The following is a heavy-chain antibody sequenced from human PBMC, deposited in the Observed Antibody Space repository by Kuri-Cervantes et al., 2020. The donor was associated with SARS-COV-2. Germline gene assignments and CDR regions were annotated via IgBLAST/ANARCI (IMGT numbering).Heavy chain of an antibody. J-gene: IGHJ6*02. CDR2: IYYSGST. V-gene: IGHV4-30-4*01. Sequence: SCTVSGGSISSADYYWSWIRQPPGKGLEWIGYIYYSGSTYYNPSLKSRITISVDTSKNQFSLKLSSVTAADTAVYYCASCPGGLPYYCYGMDVWGQGTTVTVSS. D-gene: IGHD5-18*01. CDR1: GGSISSADYY. CDR3: ASCPGGLPYYCYGMDV.